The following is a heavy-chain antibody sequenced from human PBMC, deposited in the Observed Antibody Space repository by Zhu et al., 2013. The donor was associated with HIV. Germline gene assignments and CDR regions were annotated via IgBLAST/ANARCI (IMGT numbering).Heavy chain of an antibody. CDR1: GYTFTNYG. J-gene: IGHJ5*02. CDR2: VDPIIGNA. D-gene: IGHD2-8*02. Sequence: QVQLVQSGPEVKKPGASVKVSCKASGYTFTNYGINWVRQATGHGLEWMGWVDPIIGNAGYAQKFQGRVTITRDTSTSTVYMELSSLRSDGTAVYYCARMDKGSCTETTCPDWFDPWGQGTLVTVSS. CDR3: ARMDKGSCTETTCPDWFDP. V-gene: IGHV1-8*03.